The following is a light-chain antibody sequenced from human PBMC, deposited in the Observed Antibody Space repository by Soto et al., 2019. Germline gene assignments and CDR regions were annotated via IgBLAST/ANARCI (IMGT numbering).Light chain of an antibody. J-gene: IGKJ5*01. CDR2: GAS. CDR1: QSVSSK. Sequence: IWLPQSPATLSVSPGEGATLSCRASQSVSSKLAWYQQKPGRAPRLLIYGASTRATGIPARFSGSVSGTEFTLTISSLQSEDFAVYYCQQYNEWPPFTFGQGTRLEIK. CDR3: QQYNEWPPFT. V-gene: IGKV3-15*01.